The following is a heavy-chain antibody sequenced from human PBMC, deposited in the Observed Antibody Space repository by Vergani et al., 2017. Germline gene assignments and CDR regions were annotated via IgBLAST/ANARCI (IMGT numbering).Heavy chain of an antibody. CDR1: GGSFSGYY. CDR2: INHSGST. D-gene: IGHD2-21*02. J-gene: IGHJ6*02. V-gene: IGHV4-34*01. CDR3: ARHLAYCGGDCYPYYYGMDV. Sequence: QVQLQQWGAGLLKPSETLSLTCAVYGGSFSGYYWSWIRQPPGKGLEWIGEINHSGSTYYNPSLKSRVTISVDTSKNQFSLKLSSVTAADTAVYYCARHLAYCGGDCYPYYYGMDVWGQGTTVTVSS.